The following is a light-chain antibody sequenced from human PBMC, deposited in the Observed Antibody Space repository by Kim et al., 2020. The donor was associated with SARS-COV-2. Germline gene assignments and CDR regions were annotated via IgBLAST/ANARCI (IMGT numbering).Light chain of an antibody. J-gene: IGKJ2*01. CDR3: QHHAS. Sequence: PSTLSASVGDRVTITCRASQDLNDWLAWYQQKPGKAPKLLIYKTSALNSGVPSRFSGVGSGTEFTLTISTLQPEDFATCYCQHHASFGQGTKLEI. CDR2: KTS. CDR1: QDLNDW. V-gene: IGKV1-5*03.